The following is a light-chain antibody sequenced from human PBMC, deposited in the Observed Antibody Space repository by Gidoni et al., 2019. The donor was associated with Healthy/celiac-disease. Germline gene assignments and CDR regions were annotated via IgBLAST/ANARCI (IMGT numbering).Light chain of an antibody. CDR1: QGISNY. Sequence: DIQMTKSPSSLSASVGDRVTITCRASQGISNYLAWYQQKPGKVPKLLIYAASTFQSGVPSRFSCSGSGTDFTLTISSLQPEDVATYYCQKYNSAPRTFGQGTKVEIK. J-gene: IGKJ1*01. CDR3: QKYNSAPRT. V-gene: IGKV1-27*01. CDR2: AAS.